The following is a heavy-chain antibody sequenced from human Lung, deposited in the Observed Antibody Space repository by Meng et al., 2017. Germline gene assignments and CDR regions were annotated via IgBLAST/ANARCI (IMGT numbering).Heavy chain of an antibody. CDR1: GGSISSGGYS. J-gene: IGHJ4*02. V-gene: IGHV4-30-2*01. Sequence: QLQLQESGSGLVKPSQTLSLTCAVSGGSISSGGYSCSWIRQPPGKGLEWIEYISHSGSTYYNPSLKNRVTISVDRSKNQSSLRLTSVPAADTAVYSCARSGYCSGSSCYGSFDSWGQGTLVTVSS. CDR3: ARSGYCSGSSCYGSFDS. D-gene: IGHD2-15*01. CDR2: ISHSGST.